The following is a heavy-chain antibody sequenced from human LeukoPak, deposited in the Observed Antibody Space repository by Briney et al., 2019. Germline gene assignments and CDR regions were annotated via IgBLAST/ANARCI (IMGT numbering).Heavy chain of an antibody. CDR3: ARAARDIVVVPAAQFDY. Sequence: SETLSLTCTVSGGSISSSSYYWGWIRQPPGKGLEWIGSIYYSGSTYYNPSLKSRVTISVDTSKNQFSLKLSSVTAADTAVYYRARAARDIVVVPAAQFDYWGQGTLVTVSS. J-gene: IGHJ4*02. V-gene: IGHV4-39*07. CDR2: IYYSGST. CDR1: GGSISSSSYY. D-gene: IGHD2-2*01.